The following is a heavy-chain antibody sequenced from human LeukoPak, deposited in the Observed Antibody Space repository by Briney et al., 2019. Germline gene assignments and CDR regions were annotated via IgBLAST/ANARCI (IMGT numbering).Heavy chain of an antibody. D-gene: IGHD1-14*01. V-gene: IGHV4-39*01. CDR3: AIRPPWWKDPGITFDI. J-gene: IGHJ3*02. CDR1: GGSISSRPSY. CDR2: MYYSGGT. Sequence: ASETLSLTCTVSGGSISSRPSYCGWIRQPPGKGLEWIGRMYYSGGTNYNPSLRSRVTMSVDTSKNQFSLKLTSVTAADTAVYYCAIRPPWWKDPGITFDIWGQGRLVTVSP.